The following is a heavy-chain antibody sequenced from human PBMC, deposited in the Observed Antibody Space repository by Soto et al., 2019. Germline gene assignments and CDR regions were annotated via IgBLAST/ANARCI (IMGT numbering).Heavy chain of an antibody. V-gene: IGHV4-59*01. D-gene: IGHD3-22*01. CDR3: ARDRYFRASRGYYRTLES. CDR2: IFHSGIT. J-gene: IGHJ5*01. Sequence: PSETLSLTCSISGGSFSNDYWTWIRQSPGKGLEWIGYIFHSGITDYNPSVKSRVTISIDKSRNLFSLTLTAVTAADTAVYYCARDRYFRASRGYYRTLESWGQGTMVTVSS. CDR1: GGSFSNDY.